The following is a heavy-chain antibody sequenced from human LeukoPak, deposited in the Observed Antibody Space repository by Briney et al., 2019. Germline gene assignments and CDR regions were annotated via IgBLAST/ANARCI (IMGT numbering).Heavy chain of an antibody. J-gene: IGHJ3*02. CDR1: GGSFSGYY. CDR3: ARNYLDAFDI. D-gene: IGHD5-24*01. CDR2: INHSGST. Sequence: SETLSLTCAVYGGSFSGYYWSWIRQPPGKGLEWIGEINHSGSTNYNPSLKSRVTISVDTSKNQFSLKLSSVTAADTAVYYCARNYLDAFDIWGQGTMVTVSS. V-gene: IGHV4-34*01.